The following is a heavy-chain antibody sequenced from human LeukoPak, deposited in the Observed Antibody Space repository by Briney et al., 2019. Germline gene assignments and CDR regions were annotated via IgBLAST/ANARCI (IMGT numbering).Heavy chain of an antibody. CDR3: AGVGMGSFDI. CDR1: GGSITTYY. CDR2: IDYSGST. J-gene: IGHJ3*02. Sequence: SETLSLTCTVSGGSITTYYWSWIRQSPGKGLEWIGYIDYSGSTNYNPSLKSRVTISIDTSKNQFSLKLNSVTTADTAVYHCAGVGMGSFDIWGQGTMVTVSS. D-gene: IGHD7-27*01. V-gene: IGHV4-59*01.